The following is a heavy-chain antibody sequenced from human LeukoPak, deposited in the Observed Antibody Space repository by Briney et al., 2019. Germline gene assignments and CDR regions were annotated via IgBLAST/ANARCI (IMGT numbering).Heavy chain of an antibody. V-gene: IGHV4-4*07. CDR2: IYTSGSN. CDR1: GRSFSGYY. J-gene: IGHJ4*02. Sequence: PSQTLSLTCAVDGRSFSGYYWSWIRQPAGKGLEWIGRIYTSGSNNSNTSLKKQATISVKTSKNQFSLKLSSVTAADTAVYYCAREPFTPYGDYDPSYFDYWGQGTLVTVPS. CDR3: AREPFTPYGDYDPSYFDY. D-gene: IGHD4-17*01.